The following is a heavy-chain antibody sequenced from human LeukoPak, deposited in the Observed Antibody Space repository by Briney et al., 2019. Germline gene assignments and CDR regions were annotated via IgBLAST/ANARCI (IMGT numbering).Heavy chain of an antibody. CDR1: GFTFSSYA. CDR3: ARGSGLRFLEWLSHLEYFQH. J-gene: IGHJ1*01. Sequence: GGSLRLSCAASGFTFSSYAMHWVRQAPGKGLEWVAVISYDGSNKYYADSVKGRFTISRDNSKNTLYLQMNSLRAEDTAVYYCARGSGLRFLEWLSHLEYFQHWGQGTLVTVSS. CDR2: ISYDGSNK. V-gene: IGHV3-30-3*01. D-gene: IGHD3-3*01.